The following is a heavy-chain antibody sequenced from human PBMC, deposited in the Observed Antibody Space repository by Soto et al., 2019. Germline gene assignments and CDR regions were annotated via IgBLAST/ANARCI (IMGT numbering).Heavy chain of an antibody. D-gene: IGHD6-19*01. CDR1: GFAFSNSA. CDR2: ISGSGGST. J-gene: IGHJ4*02. Sequence: PGGSLRLSCAASGFAFSNSAMNWVRQAPGKGLEWVSVISGSGGSTYYADSVKGRFTISRDNSKNTLYLQMNSLRAEDTAVYFCANGRNSGWHAADFDSWGQGTLVTVSS. CDR3: ANGRNSGWHAADFDS. V-gene: IGHV3-23*01.